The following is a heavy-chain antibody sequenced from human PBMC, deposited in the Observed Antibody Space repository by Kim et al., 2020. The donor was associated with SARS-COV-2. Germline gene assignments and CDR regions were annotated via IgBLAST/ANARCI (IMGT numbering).Heavy chain of an antibody. CDR3: ARGLGYYESSGYYAY. CDR2: INHSGST. D-gene: IGHD3-22*01. CDR1: GGSFSGYY. J-gene: IGHJ4*02. V-gene: IGHV4-34*01. Sequence: SETLSLTCAVYGGSFSGYYWRWIRQPPGRGLEWIGEINHSGSTNYIPSLKSRVTISLYTSKNQSSLKLNSGTAADTAVYYCARGLGYYESSGYYAYWGQGTLGTVSS.